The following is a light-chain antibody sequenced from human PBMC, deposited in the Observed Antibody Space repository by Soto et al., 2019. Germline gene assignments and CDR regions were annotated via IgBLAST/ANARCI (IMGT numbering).Light chain of an antibody. V-gene: IGKV3-11*01. Sequence: EIVLTQSPGTLSLSPGDRATLSCRASQSVSTYLAWYQQKPGQAPRLLISDASNRATGIPARFSGSGSGTDFTLTINGLEPEDFAFYYCQQRKTWPITFGQGTRLEIK. J-gene: IGKJ5*01. CDR2: DAS. CDR1: QSVSTY. CDR3: QQRKTWPIT.